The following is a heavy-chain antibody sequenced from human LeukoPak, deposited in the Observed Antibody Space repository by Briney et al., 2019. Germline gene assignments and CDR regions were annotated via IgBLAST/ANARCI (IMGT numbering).Heavy chain of an antibody. CDR2: IYYSGST. Sequence: SETLSFTCTVSGGSISSYYWSWIRQPPGKGLEWIGYIYYSGSTNYNPSLKSRVTISVDTSKNQFSLKLSSVTAADTAVYYCARDRYSYGYWGYFDYWGQGTLVTVSS. CDR3: ARDRYSYGYWGYFDY. D-gene: IGHD5-18*01. CDR1: GGSISSYY. J-gene: IGHJ4*02. V-gene: IGHV4-59*01.